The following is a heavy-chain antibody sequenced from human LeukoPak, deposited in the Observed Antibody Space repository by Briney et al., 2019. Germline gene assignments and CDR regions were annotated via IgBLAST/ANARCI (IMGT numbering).Heavy chain of an antibody. V-gene: IGHV1-18*01. D-gene: IGHD6-19*01. CDR1: GYTFSNYG. Sequence: ASVKVSCKASGYTFSNYGLTWVRQAPGQGLEWMAWISAYNTNTNYAQKFQGRVSMTTDTSTSTAYMELRSLRSDDTAVYYCARAPFSSGWCPPWGYMDVWGKGTTVTISS. J-gene: IGHJ6*03. CDR2: ISAYNTNT. CDR3: ARAPFSSGWCPPWGYMDV.